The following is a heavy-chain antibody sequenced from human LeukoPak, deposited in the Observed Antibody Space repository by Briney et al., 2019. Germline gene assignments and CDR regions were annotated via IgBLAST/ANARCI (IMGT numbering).Heavy chain of an antibody. D-gene: IGHD5-12*01. CDR1: GYSFANYL. V-gene: IGHV5-51*01. CDR3: ATLVRVGTPAY. J-gene: IGHJ4*02. CDR2: IYPGDSDT. Sequence: PGESLKISCKGSGYSFANYLIGGVRQMPAKGLEWMGIIYPGDSDTRYSPSFQGQVTISADKSISTAYLQWSSLKASDTAMYYCATLVRVGTPAYWGQGTLVTVSS.